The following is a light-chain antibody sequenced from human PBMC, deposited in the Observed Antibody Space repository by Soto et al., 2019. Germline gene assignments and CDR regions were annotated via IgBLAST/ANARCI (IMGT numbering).Light chain of an antibody. V-gene: IGLV2-23*03. CDR3: CSYAGSSTFFVV. Sequence: QSALTQPASVSGSPGQSITISCTGTSSDVGSYNLVSWYQQHPGKAPKLMIYEGSKRPSGVSNRFSGSKSGNTASLTISGLQAEDEADYYCCSYAGSSTFFVVFGGGIQLTVL. CDR1: SSDVGSYNL. J-gene: IGLJ2*01. CDR2: EGS.